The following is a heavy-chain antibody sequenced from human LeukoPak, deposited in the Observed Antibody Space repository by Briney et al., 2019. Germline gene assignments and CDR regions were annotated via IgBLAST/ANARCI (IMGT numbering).Heavy chain of an antibody. Sequence: ASVKVSCKASGYTFTSYGISWVRQAPGQGLEWMGWISAYNGNTNYAQKLQGRVTMTTDTSTSTAYMELRSLRSDDTAVYCCARPSIAAAGLTGGYFDYWGQGTLVTVSS. V-gene: IGHV1-18*01. CDR2: ISAYNGNT. J-gene: IGHJ4*02. CDR1: GYTFTSYG. D-gene: IGHD6-13*01. CDR3: ARPSIAAAGLTGGYFDY.